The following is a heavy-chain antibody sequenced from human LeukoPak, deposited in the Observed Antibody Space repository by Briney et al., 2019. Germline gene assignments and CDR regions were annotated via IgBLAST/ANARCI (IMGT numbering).Heavy chain of an antibody. J-gene: IGHJ4*02. D-gene: IGHD4-17*01. Sequence: GASVKVSCKASGGTFSNYAISWVRQAPGQRLEWMGWISAYNGNTNYAQKLQGRVTMTTDTSTSTAYMELRSLRSDDTAVYYCARETTPEGWVYWGQGTLVIVFS. CDR1: GGTFSNYA. CDR3: ARETTPEGWVY. CDR2: ISAYNGNT. V-gene: IGHV1-18*01.